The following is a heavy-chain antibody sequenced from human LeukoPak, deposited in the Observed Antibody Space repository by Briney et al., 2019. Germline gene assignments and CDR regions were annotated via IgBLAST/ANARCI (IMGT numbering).Heavy chain of an antibody. CDR3: ARSEPMVTMSDY. CDR2: ISAYNGNT. D-gene: IGHD5-18*01. CDR1: GYTFTSYG. V-gene: IGHV1-18*04. J-gene: IGHJ4*02. Sequence: ASVKGSCKASGYTFTSYGISWVRQAPGQGLEWMGWISAYNGNTNYAQKLQGRVTMTTDTSTSTAYMELRSLRSDDTAVYYCARSEPMVTMSDYWGQGTLVTVSS.